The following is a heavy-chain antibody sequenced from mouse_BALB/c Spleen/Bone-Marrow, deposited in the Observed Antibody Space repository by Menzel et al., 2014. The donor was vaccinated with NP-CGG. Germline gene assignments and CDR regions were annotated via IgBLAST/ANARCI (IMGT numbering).Heavy chain of an antibody. J-gene: IGHJ3*01. V-gene: IGHV14-3*02. D-gene: IGHD1-1*01. CDR2: IDPANGNT. CDR3: ANYYSGSILFAY. Sequence: EVQLQQSGAELVKPGASVKLSCTASGFNIKDTYMHWVKQRPEQGLEWIGRIDPANGNTKYDPKFQGKATITADTSSNTAYLQLSTLTSEDTAAYYCANYYSGSILFAYWGPETLVTVSA. CDR1: GFNIKDTY.